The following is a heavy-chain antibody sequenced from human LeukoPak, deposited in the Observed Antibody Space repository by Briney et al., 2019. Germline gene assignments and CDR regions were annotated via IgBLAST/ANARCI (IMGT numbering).Heavy chain of an antibody. CDR3: ARDLITMVRGVRGGVGY. J-gene: IGHJ4*02. Sequence: SVQVSSKTSGYSFTTYGISWVRQAPGQGLKWLDWISAFNGNTNYAQNLQGRGTMTTDTAASTAYMELSSLRSDDTAVYYCARDLITMVRGVRGGVGYWGQGTLVTVSS. D-gene: IGHD3-10*01. CDR2: ISAFNGNT. V-gene: IGHV1-18*01. CDR1: GYSFTTYG.